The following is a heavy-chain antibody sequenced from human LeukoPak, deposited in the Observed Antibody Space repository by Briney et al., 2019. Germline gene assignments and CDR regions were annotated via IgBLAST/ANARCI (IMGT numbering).Heavy chain of an antibody. CDR3: ARRSKGRIYYDSSGYYGVRYFDY. V-gene: IGHV4-34*01. J-gene: IGHJ4*02. CDR2: INHSGST. CDR1: GGSFSGYY. D-gene: IGHD3-22*01. Sequence: PSETLSLTCAVYGGSFSGYYWSWIRQPPGKGLEWIGEINHSGSTNYNPSLKSRVTISVDTSKNQFSLKLSSVTAADTAVYYCARRSKGRIYYDSSGYYGVRYFDYWGQGTLVTVSS.